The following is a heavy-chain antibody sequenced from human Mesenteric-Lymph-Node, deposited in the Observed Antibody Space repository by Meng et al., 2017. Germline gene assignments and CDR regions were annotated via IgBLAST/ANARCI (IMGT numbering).Heavy chain of an antibody. CDR2: IWYDGSNK. Sequence: GESLKISCAASGFTVSSYCMHWVRQAPGKGLEWVAVIWYDGSNKYYADSVKGRFTISRDDSRNTLFLQINGLRVEDTAVDYCARGSDWVEAYQYWGQGTPVTVSS. V-gene: IGHV3-33*01. J-gene: IGHJ4*02. D-gene: IGHD2-21*02. CDR1: GFTVSSYC. CDR3: ARGSDWVEAYQY.